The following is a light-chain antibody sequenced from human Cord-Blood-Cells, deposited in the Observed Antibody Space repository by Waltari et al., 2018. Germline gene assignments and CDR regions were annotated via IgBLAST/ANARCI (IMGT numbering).Light chain of an antibody. CDR2: EVS. J-gene: IGLJ3*02. CDR3: SSYAGSNRV. Sequence: QSALTQPPSASGSPGQSVTISCTGTSSDVGCYNYVSWYQQHPGQAPKLMFYEVSKRTSGVPDRFSGSKSGNTASLTVSGLQAEDEADYYCSSYAGSNRVFGGGTKLTVL. V-gene: IGLV2-8*01. CDR1: SSDVGCYNY.